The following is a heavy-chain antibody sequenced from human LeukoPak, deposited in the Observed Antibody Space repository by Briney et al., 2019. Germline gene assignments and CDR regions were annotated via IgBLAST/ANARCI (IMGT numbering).Heavy chain of an antibody. V-gene: IGHV4-34*01. D-gene: IGHD3-10*01. CDR1: GGSFSGYY. J-gene: IGHJ4*02. CDR2: INHSGST. CDR3: ARHGGSGSYFQYYFDY. Sequence: SETLSLTCAVYGGSFSGYYWSWIRQPPGKGLEWIGEINHSGSTNYNPSLKSRVTISVDTSKNQFSLKLSSVTAADTAVYYCARHGGSGSYFQYYFDYWGQGTLVTVSS.